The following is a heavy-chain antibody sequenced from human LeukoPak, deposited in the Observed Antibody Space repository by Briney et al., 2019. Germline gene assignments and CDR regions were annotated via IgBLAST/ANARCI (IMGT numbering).Heavy chain of an antibody. CDR2: INTISGGT. CDR3: ARGREVAGTVGY. J-gene: IGHJ4*02. CDR1: GYTFTGYY. D-gene: IGHD6-19*01. Sequence: GASVKVSCTASGYTFTGYYMHWVRQAPGQGLEWIGWINTISGGTNYAQKFQGRVTMTRDTSISTAYMELSRLTSDDTAVYYCARGREVAGTVGYWGQGTLVTVSS. V-gene: IGHV1-2*02.